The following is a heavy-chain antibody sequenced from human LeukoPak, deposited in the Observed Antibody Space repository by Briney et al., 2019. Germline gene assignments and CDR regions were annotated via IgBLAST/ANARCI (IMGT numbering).Heavy chain of an antibody. V-gene: IGHV3-66*02. J-gene: IGHJ4*02. D-gene: IGHD3-22*01. CDR2: MYSGGAT. Sequence: GGSLRLSCAASGFTVSSSNMSWVRQAPGKGLEWVSVMYSGGATYYANSVKGRFTISRDYSKNTLNLQMNNLGTEDTAVYFCTRSVRDTSGYAYWGQGTLVTVTS. CDR3: TRSVRDTSGYAY. CDR1: GFTVSSSN.